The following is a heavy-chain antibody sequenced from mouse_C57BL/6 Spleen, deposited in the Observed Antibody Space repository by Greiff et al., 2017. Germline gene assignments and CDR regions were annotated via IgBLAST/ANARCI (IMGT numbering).Heavy chain of an antibody. Sequence: VQLQQPGAELVRPGSSVKLSCKASGYTFTSYWMHWVKQRPIQGLEWIGNIDPSDSETHYNQKFKDKATLTVDKSSSTAYMQLSSLTSEDSAVYYCARRYYDYDRAWFAYWGQGTLVTVSA. D-gene: IGHD2-4*01. CDR3: ARRYYDYDRAWFAY. CDR1: GYTFTSYW. CDR2: IDPSDSET. V-gene: IGHV1-52*01. J-gene: IGHJ3*01.